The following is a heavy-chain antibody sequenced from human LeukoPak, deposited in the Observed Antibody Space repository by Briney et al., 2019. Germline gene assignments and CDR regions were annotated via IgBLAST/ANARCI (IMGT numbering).Heavy chain of an antibody. CDR1: GYTFTGYY. J-gene: IGHJ4*02. D-gene: IGHD6-6*01. CDR2: INPNSGGT. V-gene: IGHV1-2*02. Sequence: GASVKVSCKASGYTFTGYYMHWVRQAPGQGLEWMGWINPNSGGTNYAQKFQGRVTMTRDTSISTAYMELSRLRSDDTAVYYCARAASKLSIAASGYWGQGTLVTVSS. CDR3: ARAASKLSIAASGY.